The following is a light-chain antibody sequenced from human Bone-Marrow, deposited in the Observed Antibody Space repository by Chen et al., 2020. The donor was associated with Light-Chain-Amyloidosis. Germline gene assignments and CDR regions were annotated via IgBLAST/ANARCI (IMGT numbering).Light chain of an antibody. CDR2: EFT. Sequence: QSALTQPASVSGSPGRSVPTSCTGTSSDVGGDNHVSWYQQHPDQAPNVMIYEFTKRPSSVPVRFAGTTADNTASLTIAGLQTEDEADYFCSSYTITNALVFGSGTRVTVL. CDR1: SSDVGGDNH. J-gene: IGLJ1*01. V-gene: IGLV2-14*01. CDR3: SSYTITNALV.